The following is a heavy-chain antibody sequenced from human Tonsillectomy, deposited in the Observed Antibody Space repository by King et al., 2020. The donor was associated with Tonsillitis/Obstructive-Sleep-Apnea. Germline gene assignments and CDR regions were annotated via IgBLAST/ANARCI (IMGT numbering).Heavy chain of an antibody. Sequence: VQLVESGAEVKKPGASVKVSCKASGYTFTGYYMHWVRQAPGQGLEWMGRINPNSGGTNYAQKFQGRVTMTRDTSISTAYMELGRLRSDDTAVYYCARLDDYDYIWGSYRTFDYWGQGTLVTVSS. D-gene: IGHD3-16*02. CDR3: ARLDDYDYIWGSYRTFDY. V-gene: IGHV1-2*06. J-gene: IGHJ4*02. CDR1: GYTFTGYY. CDR2: INPNSGGT.